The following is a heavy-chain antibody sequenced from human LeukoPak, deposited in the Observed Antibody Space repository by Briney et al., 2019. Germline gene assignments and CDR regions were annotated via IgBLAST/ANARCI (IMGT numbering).Heavy chain of an antibody. CDR1: GFTVGNNH. J-gene: IGHJ4*02. Sequence: GGSLRLSCAASGFTVGNNHMNWVRQAPGKGLEWVSLIYSGGNTQYADSVKGRFTISRDNSKNTLYLQMNSLRAEDTAVYYCAKAGTQQWLLFVGVYWGQGALVTVSS. CDR3: AKAGTQQWLLFVGVY. V-gene: IGHV3-66*02. CDR2: IYSGGNT. D-gene: IGHD6-19*01.